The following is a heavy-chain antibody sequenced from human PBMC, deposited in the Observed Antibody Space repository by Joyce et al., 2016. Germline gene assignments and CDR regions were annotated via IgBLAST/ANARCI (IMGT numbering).Heavy chain of an antibody. D-gene: IGHD2-2*01. CDR3: VRRSSFSRTSYDDY. CDR2: ISAYGGTS. J-gene: IGHJ4*02. V-gene: IGHV3-23*01. Sequence: EVQLLESGGNLAQRGGSLRLSCAASGFSFTSYGMNWIRQGPGAGREWVSGISAYGGTSYYADSVKGRFTISRDNSKNTLYLQMNNLRAEDTALYHCVRRSSFSRTSYDDYWGQGTLVTVSS. CDR1: GFSFTSYG.